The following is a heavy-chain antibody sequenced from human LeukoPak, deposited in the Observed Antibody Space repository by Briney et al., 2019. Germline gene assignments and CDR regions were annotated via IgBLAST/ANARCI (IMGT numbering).Heavy chain of an antibody. V-gene: IGHV4-59*08. Sequence: PSETLSLTCTVSGGSISSYYWSWIRQPPGKGLEWIGYIYYSGSTNYNPSLNSRVNISLDTSKNQFSLKLSSMTAADTAVYYCARRSNWNYDYWGQGTLVTVSS. CDR1: GGSISSYY. CDR2: IYYSGST. CDR3: ARRSNWNYDY. J-gene: IGHJ4*02. D-gene: IGHD1-7*01.